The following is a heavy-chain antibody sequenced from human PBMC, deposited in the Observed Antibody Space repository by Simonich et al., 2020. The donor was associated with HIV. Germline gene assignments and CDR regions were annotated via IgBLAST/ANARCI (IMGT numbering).Heavy chain of an antibody. D-gene: IGHD6-13*01. Sequence: QVQLQESGPGLVKPSETLSLTCTVSGGSFSTYYWSWIRQPPGKRLEWIWDIYYSGTTNSNPSPQRRVTIPVDTSKKQFSLKLSSVTAADTAVYYCARQPRIAAAGGGWFDPWGQGTLVTVSS. CDR2: IYYSGTT. CDR3: ARQPRIAAAGGGWFDP. CDR1: GGSFSTYY. V-gene: IGHV4-59*01. J-gene: IGHJ5*02.